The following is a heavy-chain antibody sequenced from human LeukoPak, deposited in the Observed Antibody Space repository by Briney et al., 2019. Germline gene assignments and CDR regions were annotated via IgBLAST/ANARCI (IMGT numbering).Heavy chain of an antibody. CDR3: ARGSVLGYYFEY. J-gene: IGHJ4*02. D-gene: IGHD3-10*02. CDR1: GLTLSNHG. Sequence: PGGSLRLLCEASGLTLSNHGMNWVREAPAKGLEWVAFIPDSGSAKYYAESVKGRFSVSRDNSKNSVYLQMNSLRPEDTARYYCARGSVLGYYFEYWGQGTLVTVSS. V-gene: IGHV3-48*03. CDR2: IPDSGSAK.